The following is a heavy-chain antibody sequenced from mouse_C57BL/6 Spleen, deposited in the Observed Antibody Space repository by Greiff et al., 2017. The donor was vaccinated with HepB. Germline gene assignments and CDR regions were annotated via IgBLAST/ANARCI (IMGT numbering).Heavy chain of an antibody. CDR2: IDPSDSET. V-gene: IGHV1-52*01. CDR1: GYTFTSYW. D-gene: IGHD1-1*01. CDR3: ARRDTTVVSPFAY. J-gene: IGHJ3*01. Sequence: QVQLQQPGAELVRPGSSVKLSCKASGYTFTSYWMHWVKQRPIQGLEWIGNIDPSDSETHYNQKFKDKATLTVDKSSSTAYMQLSSLTSEDSAVYYCARRDTTVVSPFAYWGQGTLVTVSA.